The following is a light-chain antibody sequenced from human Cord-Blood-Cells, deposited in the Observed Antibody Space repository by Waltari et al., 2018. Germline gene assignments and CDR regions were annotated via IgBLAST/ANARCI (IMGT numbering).Light chain of an antibody. CDR2: GAS. CDR1: QSVSSSY. V-gene: IGKV3-20*01. CDR3: QQYGSSPNT. Sequence: EIVLTQSPGTLSLSPGERATLSCRASQSVSSSYLAWYQQKPGQAPRLLIYGASSRATGLPDRFSGRGSGNDFTLTISRLEPEDFAVYYCQQYGSSPNTFGQGTKLEIK. J-gene: IGKJ2*01.